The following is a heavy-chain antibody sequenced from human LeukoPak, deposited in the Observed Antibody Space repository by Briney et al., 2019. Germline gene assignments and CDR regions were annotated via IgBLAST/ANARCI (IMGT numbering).Heavy chain of an antibody. CDR3: ARGPPSSGGAYVGDY. D-gene: IGHD3-22*01. CDR2: IDAGGSST. V-gene: IGHV3-74*03. CDR1: GFTFSNHW. J-gene: IGHJ4*01. Sequence: PGGSLRLSCEASGFTFSNHWMRWVRQVPGKGLVWVSRIDAGGSSTSYADSVKGRFSTSRDNAKSTLYLQMNSLRVEETAVYYCARGPPSSGGAYVGDYWGHGTLVTVSS.